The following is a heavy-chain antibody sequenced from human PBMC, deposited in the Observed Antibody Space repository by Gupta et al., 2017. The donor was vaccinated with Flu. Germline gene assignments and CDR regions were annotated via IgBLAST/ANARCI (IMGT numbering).Heavy chain of an antibody. Sequence: GEINHSGSTNYNPSLKSRVTISVDTSKNQFSLKLSSVTAADTAVYYCARRGLRYFRPGEFYYGMDVWGQGTTVTVSS. CDR3: ARRGLRYFRPGEFYYGMDV. D-gene: IGHD3-9*01. V-gene: IGHV4-34*01. J-gene: IGHJ6*02. CDR2: INHSGST.